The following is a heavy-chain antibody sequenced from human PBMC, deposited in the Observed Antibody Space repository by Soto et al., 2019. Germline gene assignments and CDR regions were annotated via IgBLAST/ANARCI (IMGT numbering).Heavy chain of an antibody. CDR2: IYKSATT. V-gene: IGHV4-30-4*01. Sequence: PWETLSLTCSVSGDSISNLDYFWAWIRQPPGQALEYIGYIYKSATTYYNPSFESRVAISVDTSKSQFSLNVTSVTAADTAVYFCARGRYCLTGRCFPNWFDSWGQGARVTVS. J-gene: IGHJ5*01. CDR3: ARGRYCLTGRCFPNWFDS. D-gene: IGHD7-27*01. CDR1: GDSISNLDYF.